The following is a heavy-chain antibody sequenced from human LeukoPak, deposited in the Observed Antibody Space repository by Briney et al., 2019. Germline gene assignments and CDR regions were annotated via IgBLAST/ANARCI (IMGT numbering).Heavy chain of an antibody. D-gene: IGHD3-3*01. CDR2: MSSSGKT. CDR1: GGSISSNY. J-gene: IGHJ3*02. V-gene: IGHV4-4*07. Sequence: KSSETLSLTCTVSGGSISSNYWSWIRQPAGKGLEWMGRMSSSGKTNYNPSLKSRVTMSIDTSKNQLSLKLTSVTAADTAVYYCARDWGVTIFGVVTMDAFDIWGQGTMVTVSS. CDR3: ARDWGVTIFGVVTMDAFDI.